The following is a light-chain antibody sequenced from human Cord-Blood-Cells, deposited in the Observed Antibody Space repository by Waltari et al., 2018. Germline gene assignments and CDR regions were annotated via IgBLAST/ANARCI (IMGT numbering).Light chain of an antibody. J-gene: IGKJ1*01. CDR1: QSVSSY. CDR2: DAS. Sequence: EIVLPQSPATLSLSPGERALLSCRASQSVSSYLAWYQQKPGQAPRLLISDASNRDTGNPARFSGSGSGTDFTLTIHILEPEDFSVYYCQQRSNWPRTFGQGTKVEIK. V-gene: IGKV3-11*01. CDR3: QQRSNWPRT.